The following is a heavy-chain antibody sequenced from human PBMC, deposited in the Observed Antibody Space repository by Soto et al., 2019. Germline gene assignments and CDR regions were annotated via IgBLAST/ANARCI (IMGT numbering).Heavy chain of an antibody. CDR3: ASGGAGSGPFTWELPDH. Sequence: QVQLVQSGAEVKKPGSSVKVSCKASGGTFGSYAFSWVRQAPGQALEWMGWITPFSGDVHYAQKFQERVTITRDRSINTAYMRMSSLRSEDTAMYYCASGGAGSGPFTWELPDHWGQGTLVTVSS. J-gene: IGHJ4*02. V-gene: IGHV1-69*06. D-gene: IGHD1-26*01. CDR1: GGTFGSYA. CDR2: ITPFSGDV.